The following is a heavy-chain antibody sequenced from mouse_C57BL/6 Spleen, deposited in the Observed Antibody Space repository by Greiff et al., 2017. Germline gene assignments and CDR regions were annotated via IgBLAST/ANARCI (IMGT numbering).Heavy chain of an antibody. Sequence: EVMLVESGGGLVQPKGSLKLSCAASGFTFNTYAMHWVRQAPGKGLEWVARIRSKSSNYATYYADSVKDRFTISRDDSQSMLYLQMNNLKTEDTAMYYCVRGGPNWDAAWFAYWGQGTLVTVSA. V-gene: IGHV10-3*01. CDR3: VRGGPNWDAAWFAY. J-gene: IGHJ3*01. CDR1: GFTFNTYA. CDR2: IRSKSSNYAT. D-gene: IGHD4-1*01.